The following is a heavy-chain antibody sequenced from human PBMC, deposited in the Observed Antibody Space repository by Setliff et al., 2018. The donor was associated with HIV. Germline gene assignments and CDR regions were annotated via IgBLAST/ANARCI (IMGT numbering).Heavy chain of an antibody. Sequence: SETLSLTCTVSGGSISSGSYYWSWIRQPAGKGLEWIGRIWTSGSTNYNPSLKSRVTISVDTSKNQFSLKLSSVTAADTAVYYCARALIGYTQRGDYYYYMDVWGKGTTVTVSS. D-gene: IGHD6-13*01. CDR1: GGSISSGSYY. CDR2: IWTSGST. V-gene: IGHV4-61*02. CDR3: ARALIGYTQRGDYYYYMDV. J-gene: IGHJ6*03.